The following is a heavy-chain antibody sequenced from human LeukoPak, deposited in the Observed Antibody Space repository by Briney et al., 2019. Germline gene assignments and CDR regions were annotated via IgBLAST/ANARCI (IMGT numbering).Heavy chain of an antibody. V-gene: IGHV4-34*01. J-gene: IGHJ3*02. Sequence: SETLSLTCAVYGGSFSGYYWSWIRQPPGKGLEWIGEINHSGSTNYNPSLKSRVTISVDTSKNQFSLKLSSVTAADTAVYYCASSMVRSAFGIWGQGTMVTVSS. D-gene: IGHD5-18*01. CDR3: ASSMVRSAFGI. CDR1: GGSFSGYY. CDR2: INHSGST.